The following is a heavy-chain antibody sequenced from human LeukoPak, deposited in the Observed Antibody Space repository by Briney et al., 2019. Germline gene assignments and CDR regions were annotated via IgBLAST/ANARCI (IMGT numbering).Heavy chain of an antibody. CDR1: GGTFSSYA. V-gene: IGHV1-69*05. CDR2: IIPIFGTA. D-gene: IGHD6-13*01. Sequence: GASVKVSCKASGGTFSSYAISWVQQAPGQGLEWMGGIIPIFGTANYAQKFQGRVTITTDESTSTAYMELSSLRSEDTAVYYCARSGIAAAGYYYYYYMDVWGKGTTVTVSS. J-gene: IGHJ6*03. CDR3: ARSGIAAAGYYYYYYMDV.